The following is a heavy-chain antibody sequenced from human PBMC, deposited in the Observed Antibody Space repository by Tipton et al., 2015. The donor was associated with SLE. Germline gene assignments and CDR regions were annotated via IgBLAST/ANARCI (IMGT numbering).Heavy chain of an antibody. CDR2: INHSGST. CDR1: GGSFSGYY. J-gene: IGHJ4*02. CDR3: ARLTIAAAALDY. V-gene: IGHV4-34*01. D-gene: IGHD6-13*01. Sequence: TLSLTCAVYGGSFSGYYWSWIRQPPGKGLEWIGEINHSGSTNYNPSLKSRVTISGDTSKNQFSLKLSSVTAADTAVYYCARLTIAAAALDYWGQGTPVTVSS.